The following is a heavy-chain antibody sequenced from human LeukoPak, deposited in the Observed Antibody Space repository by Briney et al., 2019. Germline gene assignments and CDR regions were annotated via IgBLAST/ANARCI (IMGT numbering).Heavy chain of an antibody. V-gene: IGHV5-51*01. CDR2: IYPGDSET. J-gene: IGHJ5*02. D-gene: IGHD6-13*01. CDR1: GYRFSNYW. Sequence: GESLKISCKGSGYRFSNYWIGWVRQLPGKGLEWMGIIYPGDSETRNSPSFQGQVTFSVDKSINTAYLQWSSLKASDTAMYYCARHGLFLPPGTDSWFDPWGQGTLVTVSS. CDR3: ARHGLFLPPGTDSWFDP.